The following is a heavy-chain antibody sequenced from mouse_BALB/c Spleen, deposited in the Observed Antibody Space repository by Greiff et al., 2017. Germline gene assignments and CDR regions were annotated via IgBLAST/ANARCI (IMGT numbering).Heavy chain of an antibody. CDR1: GYTFTSYW. Sequence: QVHVKQSGAELAKPGASVKMSCKASGYTFTSYWMHWVKQRPGQGLEWIGYINPSTGYTEYNQKFKDKATLTADKSSSTAYMQLSSLTSEDSAVYYCARGVLNYYGSSYSYFDYWGQGTTLTVSS. CDR3: ARGVLNYYGSSYSYFDY. V-gene: IGHV1-7*01. CDR2: INPSTGYT. D-gene: IGHD1-1*01. J-gene: IGHJ2*01.